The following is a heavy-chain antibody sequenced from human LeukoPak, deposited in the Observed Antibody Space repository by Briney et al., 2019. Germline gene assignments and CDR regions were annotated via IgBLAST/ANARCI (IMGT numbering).Heavy chain of an antibody. Sequence: SETLSLTCAVYGGSFSGYYWSWIRQPPGKGLEWIGSIYYIGSTYYNPSLKSRVTISVDTSKNQFSLKLSSVTAADTAVYYCARELYYDSSGYQDDAFDIWGQGTMVTVSS. V-gene: IGHV4-34*01. CDR3: ARELYYDSSGYQDDAFDI. D-gene: IGHD3-22*01. CDR2: IYYIGST. J-gene: IGHJ3*02. CDR1: GGSFSGYY.